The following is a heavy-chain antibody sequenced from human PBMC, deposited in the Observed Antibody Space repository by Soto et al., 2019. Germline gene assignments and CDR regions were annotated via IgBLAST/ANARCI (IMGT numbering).Heavy chain of an antibody. CDR3: AKDSYSGYDFDS. Sequence: GGSLRLSCAASGFTFSSYGMHWVRQAPGKGLEWVAVISYDGSNKYYADSVKGRFTISRDNSKNTLYLQMNSLRAEDTAVYYCAKDSYSGYDFDSWGQGTLVTVSS. J-gene: IGHJ5*01. CDR1: GFTFSSYG. CDR2: ISYDGSNK. V-gene: IGHV3-30*18. D-gene: IGHD5-12*01.